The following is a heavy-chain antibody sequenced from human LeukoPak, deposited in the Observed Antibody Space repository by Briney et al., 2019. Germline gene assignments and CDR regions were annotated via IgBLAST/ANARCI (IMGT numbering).Heavy chain of an antibody. Sequence: SETLSLTCAVYGGSFSGYYWSWIRQPPGKGLEWIGEINHSGSTNYNPSLKSRVTISVDTSKNQFPLKLSSVTAADTAVYYCARKLYSSGWYLNYYMDVWGKGTTVTVSS. V-gene: IGHV4-34*01. J-gene: IGHJ6*03. CDR1: GGSFSGYY. CDR2: INHSGST. CDR3: ARKLYSSGWYLNYYMDV. D-gene: IGHD6-19*01.